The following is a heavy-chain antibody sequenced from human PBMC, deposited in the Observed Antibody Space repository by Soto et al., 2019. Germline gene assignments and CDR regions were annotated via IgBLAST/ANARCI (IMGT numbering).Heavy chain of an antibody. CDR1: GESVGGYW. Sequence: GDALQSSDKGCGESVGGYWMSWVRQKPGKGLEWMGRIDPSDSQTYYSPSFRGHVTISATKSITTVFLQWSSLRASDTAMYYCARHFYASDRIRNCKTFLASRGNGTPVPVSP. D-gene: IGHD3-3*02. CDR3: ARHFYASDRIRNCKTFLAS. J-gene: IGHJ5*01. CDR2: IDPSDSQT. V-gene: IGHV5-10-1*01.